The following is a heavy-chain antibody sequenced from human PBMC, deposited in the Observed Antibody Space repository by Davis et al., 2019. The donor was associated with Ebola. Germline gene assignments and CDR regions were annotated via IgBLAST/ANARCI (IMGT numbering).Heavy chain of an antibody. CDR3: ARVGVGDSSGYYPPFDY. CDR2: IYYSGST. V-gene: IGHV4-30-4*01. D-gene: IGHD3-22*01. Sequence: PSETLSLTCTVSGGSISSGDYYWSWIRQPPGKGLEWIGYIYYSGSTYYNPSLKSRVTISVDTSKNQFSLKLSSVTAADTAVYYCARVGVGDSSGYYPPFDYWGQGTLVTVSS. CDR1: GGSISSGDYY. J-gene: IGHJ4*02.